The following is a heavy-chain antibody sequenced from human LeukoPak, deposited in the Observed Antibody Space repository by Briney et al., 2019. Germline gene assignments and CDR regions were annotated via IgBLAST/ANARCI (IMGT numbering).Heavy chain of an antibody. V-gene: IGHV4-59*08. CDR2: IYYSGST. J-gene: IGHJ4*02. CDR3: ASRSGGSWAQDY. Sequence: SETLSLTCTVSGGSISSYYWSWIRQPPGKGLEWIGYIYYSGSTNHNPSLKSRVTISVDTSKNQFSLKLSSVTAADTAVYYCASRSGGSWAQDYWGQGTLVTVSS. D-gene: IGHD2-15*01. CDR1: GGSISSYY.